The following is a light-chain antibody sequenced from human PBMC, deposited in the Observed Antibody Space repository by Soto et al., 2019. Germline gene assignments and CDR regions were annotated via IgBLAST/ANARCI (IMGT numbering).Light chain of an antibody. V-gene: IGKV3-20*01. Sequence: EIVLTQSPGTLSLSPGDRASLSCRASQSVSSSYLAWYQQKLAQAPRLLIYDASSRATGIPDRFSGSGSGTGFTLTISRLEPEDFAVYYCQQYGSSPGTFGQGTKVDI. CDR1: QSVSSSY. J-gene: IGKJ1*01. CDR3: QQYGSSPGT. CDR2: DAS.